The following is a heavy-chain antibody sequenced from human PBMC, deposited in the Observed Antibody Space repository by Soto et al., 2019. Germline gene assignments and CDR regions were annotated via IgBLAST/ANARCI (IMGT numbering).Heavy chain of an antibody. J-gene: IGHJ6*02. Sequence: PGGSLRLSCTASGFTFGDYAMSWFCQAPGKGLEWVGFIRSKAYGGTTEYAASVKGRFTISRDDSKSIAYLQMNSLKTEDTAVYYCTRDADYDFWSGYYYYGMDVWGHGTTVTVSS. CDR3: TRDADYDFWSGYYYYGMDV. CDR1: GFTFGDYA. V-gene: IGHV3-49*03. D-gene: IGHD3-3*01. CDR2: IRSKAYGGTT.